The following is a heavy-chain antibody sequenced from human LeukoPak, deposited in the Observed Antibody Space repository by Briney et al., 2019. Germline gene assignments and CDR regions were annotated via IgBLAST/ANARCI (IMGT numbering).Heavy chain of an antibody. CDR2: FDPEDGET. V-gene: IGHV1-24*01. Sequence: ASVKVSCKVSGYTLTELSMHWVRQAPGKGLEWMGGFDPEDGETIYAQKFQGRVTMTEDTSTDTAYMELSSLRSEDTAVYYCARDYYCTRGECLDVFDIWGQGTMVTVSS. CDR1: GYTLTELS. D-gene: IGHD2-8*01. CDR3: ARDYYCTRGECLDVFDI. J-gene: IGHJ3*02.